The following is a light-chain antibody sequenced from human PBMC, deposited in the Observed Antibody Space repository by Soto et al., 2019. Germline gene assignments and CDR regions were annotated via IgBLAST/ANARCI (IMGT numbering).Light chain of an antibody. J-gene: IGKJ4*01. CDR3: QQYRSPLT. CDR2: TAS. Sequence: DIQMTQSPSYLPASVGARVTISCQASQDISKYVNWYQQKPGNAPKLLIYTASKLETGVPSRFSGSGSGTQFTFPISSLQPEDIATYYCQQYRSPLTFGGGTRVDIK. CDR1: QDISKY. V-gene: IGKV1-33*01.